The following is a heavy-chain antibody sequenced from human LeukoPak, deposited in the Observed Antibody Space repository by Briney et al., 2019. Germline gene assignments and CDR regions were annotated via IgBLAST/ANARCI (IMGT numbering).Heavy chain of an antibody. CDR3: ARGGSSGWLFNQLFDY. CDR2: ISYDGSNE. V-gene: IGHV3-30*03. J-gene: IGHJ4*02. D-gene: IGHD6-19*01. CDR1: GFTFSSYW. Sequence: GGSLRLSCAASGFTFSSYWMSWVRQAPGQGLEWVAIISYDGSNEYYADSVKGRFTISRDNSKNTLYLQMNSLRAADTAVYYCARGGSSGWLFNQLFDYWGQGTLVTVSS.